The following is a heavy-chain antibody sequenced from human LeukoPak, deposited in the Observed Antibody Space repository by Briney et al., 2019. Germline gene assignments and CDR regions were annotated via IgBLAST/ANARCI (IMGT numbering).Heavy chain of an antibody. D-gene: IGHD2-15*01. J-gene: IGHJ4*02. CDR2: IKQDGSEE. CDR3: ARLVGNYFAY. V-gene: IGHV3-7*05. CDR1: GFTFSSSC. Sequence: GGSLRLSCAASGFTFSSSCMSWVRQAPGKGLEWVANIKQDGSEEYYVDSVKGRFTISRDSAKNSLYLQMNSLRAEDTAVYYCARLVGNYFAYWGQGTLVTVSS.